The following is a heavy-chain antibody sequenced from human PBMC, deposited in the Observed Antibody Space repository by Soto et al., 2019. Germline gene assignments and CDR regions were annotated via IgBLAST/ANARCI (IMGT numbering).Heavy chain of an antibody. V-gene: IGHV3-74*01. CDR1: GFTFSSYW. Sequence: EVQLVESGGGLVQPGGSLRLSCAASGFTFSSYWMHWVRQAPGKGLAWVSRINSDGSSTSYADSVKGRFTISRDNAKNTLYLQMNSLRAEDTAVYYCARVVTQYSGSYRTIDYWGQGTLVTVSS. J-gene: IGHJ4*02. CDR2: INSDGSST. CDR3: ARVVTQYSGSYRTIDY. D-gene: IGHD1-26*01.